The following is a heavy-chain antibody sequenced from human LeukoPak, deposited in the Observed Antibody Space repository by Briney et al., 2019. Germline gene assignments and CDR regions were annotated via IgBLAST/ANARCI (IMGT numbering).Heavy chain of an antibody. CDR1: GFTFSSYP. D-gene: IGHD6-6*01. J-gene: IGHJ4*02. V-gene: IGHV3-23*01. CDR3: AKNTQYSGYYDC. Sequence: PGGSLGLSCAASGFTFSSYPMTWVRQAPGKGPEWVSFISDSGGITYYADSVKGRFTISRDNSKNTLYLQMNSLRAEDTAVYYCAKNTQYSGYYDCWGQGTLVAVSS. CDR2: ISDSGGIT.